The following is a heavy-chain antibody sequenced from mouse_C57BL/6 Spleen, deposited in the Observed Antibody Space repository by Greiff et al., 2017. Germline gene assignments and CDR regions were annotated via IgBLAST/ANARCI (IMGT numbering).Heavy chain of an antibody. V-gene: IGHV1-15*01. D-gene: IGHD1-1*01. Sequence: VKLQQSGAELVRPGASVTLSCKASGYTFTDYEMHWVKQTPVHGLEWIGAIDPETGGTAYNQKFKGKAILTADKSSSTAYMELRSLTSEDSAVYYCTRDYYGSSYRGYWGQGTTLTVSS. CDR2: IDPETGGT. CDR1: GYTFTDYE. J-gene: IGHJ2*01. CDR3: TRDYYGSSYRGY.